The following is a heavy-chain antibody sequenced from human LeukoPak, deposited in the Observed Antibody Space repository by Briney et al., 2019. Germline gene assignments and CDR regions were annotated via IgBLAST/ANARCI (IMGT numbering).Heavy chain of an antibody. Sequence: PGGSLRLSCAASGFTFSSYAMSWVRQAPGKGLEWVTAISGSGGSTYYADSVKGRFTISRDNSKNTLYLQMNSLRAEDMAVYYCARDQYCSSTSCYKTHYYYYYMDVWGKGTTVTVSS. D-gene: IGHD2-2*01. CDR2: ISGSGGST. V-gene: IGHV3-23*01. CDR3: ARDQYCSSTSCYKTHYYYYYMDV. CDR1: GFTFSSYA. J-gene: IGHJ6*03.